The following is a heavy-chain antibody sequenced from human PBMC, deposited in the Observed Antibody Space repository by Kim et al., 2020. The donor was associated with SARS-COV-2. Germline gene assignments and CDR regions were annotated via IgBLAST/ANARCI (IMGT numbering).Heavy chain of an antibody. V-gene: IGHV3-23*01. J-gene: IGHJ4*02. CDR2: DTT. CDR3: ARGLSSVPY. D-gene: IGHD3-10*01. Sequence: DTTNDADSVGGRFTISRDISENTLYLQMNSLTAEDTAIYYCARGLSSVPYWGQGTLVTVSS.